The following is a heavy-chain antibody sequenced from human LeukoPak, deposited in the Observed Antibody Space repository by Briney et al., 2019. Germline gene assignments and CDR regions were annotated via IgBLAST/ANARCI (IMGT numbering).Heavy chain of an antibody. V-gene: IGHV4-34*01. CDR1: GGSCSGYY. CDR3: ARGGDYGDYPYYYYGMDV. CDR2: INHSGST. Sequence: PSETLSLTCAVYGGSCSGYYWRWIRQPPGKGPEWIGEINHSGSTNHNPSLKSRVTISEDTSKNQFSLKLSSVTAADTAVYYCARGGDYGDYPYYYYGMDVWGQGTTVTVSS. D-gene: IGHD4-17*01. J-gene: IGHJ6*02.